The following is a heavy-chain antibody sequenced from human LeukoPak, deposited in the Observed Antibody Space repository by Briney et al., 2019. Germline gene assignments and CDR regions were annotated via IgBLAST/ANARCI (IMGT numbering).Heavy chain of an antibody. CDR2: ISSSGSTI. Sequence: GGSLRLSCAASGFTFSRHDMHWVRQAPGKGLEWVSYISSSGSTIYYADSVKGRFTISRDNAKNSLYLQMNSLRAEDTAVYYCARDSSGWYHWFDPWGQGTRVTVSS. CDR3: ARDSSGWYHWFDP. J-gene: IGHJ5*02. D-gene: IGHD6-19*01. V-gene: IGHV3-48*03. CDR1: GFTFSRHD.